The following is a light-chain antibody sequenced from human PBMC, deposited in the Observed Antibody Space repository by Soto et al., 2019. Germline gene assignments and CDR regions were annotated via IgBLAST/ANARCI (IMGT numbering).Light chain of an antibody. V-gene: IGKV3-20*01. Sequence: ENVLTQSPGTLSLSPGERATLSCRASQSVRSSYLAWYQQRPGHAPRLLIYGASTRGTDIPDRFSGSGSGTDFTLTISSLEPEDFAMFYCQQYGSSPYTFGQGTKLEI. CDR1: QSVRSSY. CDR3: QQYGSSPYT. J-gene: IGKJ2*01. CDR2: GAS.